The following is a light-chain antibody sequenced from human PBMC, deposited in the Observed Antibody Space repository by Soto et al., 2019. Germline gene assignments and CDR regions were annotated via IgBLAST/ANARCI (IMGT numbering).Light chain of an antibody. CDR1: SSNIRSNH. CDR2: RNS. J-gene: IGLJ2*01. CDR3: ASWDDRLSGPV. V-gene: IGLV1-47*01. Sequence: QSVLTQPASASGTPGQSVTISCSGNSSNIRSNHVYWHQQFPGVAPKVLIYRNSQRPSGVPDRFSGSKSGTSASLAISGLRSEDEAEYYCASWDDRLSGPVFGGGTKLTVL.